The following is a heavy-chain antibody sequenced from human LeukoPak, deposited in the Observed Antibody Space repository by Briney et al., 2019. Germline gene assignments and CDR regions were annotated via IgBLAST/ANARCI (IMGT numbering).Heavy chain of an antibody. CDR3: AKDLDYYDSSGYPDY. Sequence: PGGSLRLSCAASGFTFSSYAMSWVRQAPGKGLEWVSAISGSSGSTYYAGSVKGRFTISRDNSKNTLYLQMNSLRAEDTAVYYCAKDLDYYDSSGYPDYWGQGTLVTVSS. CDR2: ISGSSGST. V-gene: IGHV3-23*01. CDR1: GFTFSSYA. D-gene: IGHD3-22*01. J-gene: IGHJ4*02.